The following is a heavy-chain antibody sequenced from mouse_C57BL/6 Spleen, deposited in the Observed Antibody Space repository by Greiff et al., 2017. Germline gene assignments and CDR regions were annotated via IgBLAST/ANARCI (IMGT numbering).Heavy chain of an antibody. CDR2: IYPGSGNT. Sequence: VQVVESGPELVKPGASVKISCKASGYTFTDYYINWVKQRPGQGLEWIGWIYPGSGNTKYNEKFKGKATLTVDTSSSTAYMQLSSLTSEDSAVYFCARNYYGYQAWFAYWGQGTLVTVSA. V-gene: IGHV1-84*01. CDR1: GYTFTDYY. CDR3: ARNYYGYQAWFAY. J-gene: IGHJ3*01. D-gene: IGHD1-1*01.